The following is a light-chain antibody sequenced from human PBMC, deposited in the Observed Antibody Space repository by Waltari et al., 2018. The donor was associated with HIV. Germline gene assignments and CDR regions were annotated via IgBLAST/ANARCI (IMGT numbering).Light chain of an antibody. V-gene: IGLV1-40*01. J-gene: IGLJ1*01. CDR2: GNS. CDR3: QSHDSSLSGYV. Sequence: QSVLTQPPSVSGAPGQRVTSSCTGSSSNLGACYHAPWYQQLPGTAPKLLIYGNSNRPSGVPDRFSGSKSGTSASLAITGLQAEDEADYYCQSHDSSLSGYVFGTGTKVTVL. CDR1: SSNLGACYH.